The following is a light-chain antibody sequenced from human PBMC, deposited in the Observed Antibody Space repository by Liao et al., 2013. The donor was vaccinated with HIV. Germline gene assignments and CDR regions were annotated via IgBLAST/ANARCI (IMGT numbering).Light chain of an antibody. V-gene: IGLV3-1*01. Sequence: SYELTQPPSVSVSPGQTASITCSGDKLGDKYACWYQQKPGQSPVLVIYQDSKRPSGIPERFSGSNSGKMATLTISRVEAGDEADYYCQVWDSPSDHRVFGGGTKLTVV. CDR1: KLGDKY. J-gene: IGLJ3*02. CDR3: QVWDSPSDHRV. CDR2: QDS.